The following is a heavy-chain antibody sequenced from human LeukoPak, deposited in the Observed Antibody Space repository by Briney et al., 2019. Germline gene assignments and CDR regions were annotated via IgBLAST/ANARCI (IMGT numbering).Heavy chain of an antibody. CDR2: ISSSSSYI. CDR1: GFTFSSYS. J-gene: IGHJ5*02. Sequence: GGSLRLSCAASGFTFSSYSMNWVRQAPGKGLEWVSSISSSSSYIYYADSVKGRYTISRDNAKNSLYLQMNSLRAEDTAVYYCARGVAAAGANWFDPWGQGTLVTVSS. CDR3: ARGVAAAGANWFDP. D-gene: IGHD6-13*01. V-gene: IGHV3-21*01.